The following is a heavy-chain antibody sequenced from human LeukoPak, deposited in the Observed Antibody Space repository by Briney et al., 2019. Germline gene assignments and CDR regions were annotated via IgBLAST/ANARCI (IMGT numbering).Heavy chain of an antibody. V-gene: IGHV1-8*03. J-gene: IGHJ5*02. CDR1: GYTFTSFD. D-gene: IGHD1-20*01. CDR2: VNCDNGNT. CDR3: TRGPFLNGNAYXWFDP. Sequence: ASVKVSCKTSGYTFTSFDINWVRHTTGHGPEWMGWVNCDNGNTRYARKFQGRVAIARDTSTSTVYLELNNLASDDTAIYYCTRGPFLNGNAYXWFDPWGQGTLVTVSS.